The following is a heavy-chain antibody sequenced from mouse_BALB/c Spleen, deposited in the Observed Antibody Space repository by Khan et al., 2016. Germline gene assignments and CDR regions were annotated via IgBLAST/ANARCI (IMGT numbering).Heavy chain of an antibody. J-gene: IGHJ2*01. V-gene: IGHV1-26*01. Sequence: EVQLQESGPDLVKPGASVNISCKASGYSFTGYYMHWVKESHGKSLEWIGRVNPNNGGTSYNQKFKGKAILTVDKSSSIAYMELRSLTSEDSAVYYCASMGGHDVGWGQGTTLTVSS. CDR3: ASMGGHDVG. CDR1: GYSFTGYY. D-gene: IGHD2-2*01. CDR2: VNPNNGGT.